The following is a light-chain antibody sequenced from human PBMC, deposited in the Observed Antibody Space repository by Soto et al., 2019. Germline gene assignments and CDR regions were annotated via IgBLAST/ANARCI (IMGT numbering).Light chain of an antibody. J-gene: IGKJ3*01. CDR1: QTIDTT. CDR2: DAS. Sequence: EIWMTQSPGTLSRSPGGRATLSCRASQTIDTTLDWYQRKNGKAPRLLIYDASTRATGVPARVSGSGSGTDLTITTSSMASEDFEVYDRQHYHHWSYTFGPGTKVDIK. CDR3: QHYHHWSYT. V-gene: IGKV3D-15*01.